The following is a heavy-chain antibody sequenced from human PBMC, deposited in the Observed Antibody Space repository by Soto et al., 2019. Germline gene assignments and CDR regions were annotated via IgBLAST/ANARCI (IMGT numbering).Heavy chain of an antibody. CDR2: IGKSGSTI. CDR1: GFTFSSYE. V-gene: IGHV3-48*03. Sequence: GSLRLSCAASGFTFSSYELNWVRQAPGKGLEWVSYIGKSGSTIKYADSVKGRLTISRDNAKNSLYLQMNTLRVEDTAVYYCARESDWDDAFDVWGQATMVTVS. J-gene: IGHJ3*01. D-gene: IGHD3-9*01. CDR3: ARESDWDDAFDV.